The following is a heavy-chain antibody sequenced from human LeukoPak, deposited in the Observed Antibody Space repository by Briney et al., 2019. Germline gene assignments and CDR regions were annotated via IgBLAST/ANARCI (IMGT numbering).Heavy chain of an antibody. CDR3: AKKGCTSATCYLNS. J-gene: IGHJ4*02. CDR2: ISGSGGST. Sequence: PGGSLRLSCAASGFTFSDYAMSWVRQAPGKGLEWVSSISGSGGSTYYRDSVKGRFTLSRDNSKNTLYLQMNGLRVEDTAVYYCAKKGCTSATCYLNSWGQGTLLTVSS. D-gene: IGHD2-2*01. V-gene: IGHV3-23*01. CDR1: GFTFSDYA.